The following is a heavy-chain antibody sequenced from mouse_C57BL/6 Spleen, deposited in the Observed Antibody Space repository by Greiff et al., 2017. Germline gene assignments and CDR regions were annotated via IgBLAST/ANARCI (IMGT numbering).Heavy chain of an antibody. CDR3: GRTYYSYDFRFDY. D-gene: IGHD2-12*01. V-gene: IGHV7-3*01. Sequence: EVKLMESGGGLVQPGGSLSLSCAASGFTFTDYYMSWVRQPPGKALEWLGFIRHNANGYTTEYSSSVKGRFTTSRDTSQNILDLQMNALRAEDSATYYCGRTYYSYDFRFDYWGQGTTLTVSS. CDR2: IRHNANGYTT. CDR1: GFTFTDYY. J-gene: IGHJ2*01.